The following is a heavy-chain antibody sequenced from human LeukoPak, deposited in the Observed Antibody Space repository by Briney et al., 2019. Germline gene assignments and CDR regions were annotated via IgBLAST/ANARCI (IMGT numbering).Heavy chain of an antibody. CDR2: ISSDGNNK. CDR1: GFTFSTSS. Sequence: GGSLRLSCAASGFTFSTSSMHWVRQTPGKGLDWVALISSDGNNKYYANSVKGRFTISRDNSKNTLSLQMNSLRDDDTAVYYCARDGYYDSSGDYFDYGGQGTLVTVSS. CDR3: ARDGYYDSSGDYFDY. V-gene: IGHV3-30-3*01. J-gene: IGHJ4*02. D-gene: IGHD3-22*01.